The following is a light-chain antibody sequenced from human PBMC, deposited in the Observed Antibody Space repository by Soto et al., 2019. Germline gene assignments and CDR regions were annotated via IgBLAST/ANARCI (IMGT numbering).Light chain of an antibody. CDR1: QSISSY. Sequence: EIVLTQSPATLSLSPGETATLSCRASQSISSYLAWYQQKPDQAPRLLIYDASNRATGIPARFSGSGSGTDFTLTISSLEPEDFGVYYCHQRSTWPFTFGPGTKVAIK. V-gene: IGKV3-11*01. CDR3: HQRSTWPFT. CDR2: DAS. J-gene: IGKJ3*01.